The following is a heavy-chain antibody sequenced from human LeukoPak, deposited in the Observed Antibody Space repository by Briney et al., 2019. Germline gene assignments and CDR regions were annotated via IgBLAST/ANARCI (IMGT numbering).Heavy chain of an antibody. CDR1: GGSISSYY. J-gene: IGHJ2*01. Sequence: PSETLSLTCTVSGGSISSYYWSWIRRPPGKGLEWIGYIYYSGSTNYNPSLKSRVTISVDTSKNQFSLKLSSVTAADTAVYYCAGTGIAVAGYWYFDLWGRGTLVTVSS. V-gene: IGHV4-59*08. D-gene: IGHD6-19*01. CDR3: AGTGIAVAGYWYFDL. CDR2: IYYSGST.